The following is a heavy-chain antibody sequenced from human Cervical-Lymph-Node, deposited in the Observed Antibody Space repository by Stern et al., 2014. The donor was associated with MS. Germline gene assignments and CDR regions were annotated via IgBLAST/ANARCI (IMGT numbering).Heavy chain of an antibody. V-gene: IGHV5-51*01. CDR3: ARQRYFDY. CDR2: IFPGGPDI. Sequence: QLVQSGPEVKRPGESLKISCQASGYTFTSYWIGWVRQMPGKGLEWIAIIFPGGPDIRYSPSFQGQVPISADKSSRTAYLQWNNLKASDTAIYYCARQRYFDYWGQGTLVTVSS. J-gene: IGHJ4*02. CDR1: GYTFTSYW.